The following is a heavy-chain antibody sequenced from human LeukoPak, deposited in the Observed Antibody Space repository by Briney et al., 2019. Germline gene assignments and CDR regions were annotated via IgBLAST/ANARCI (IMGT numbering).Heavy chain of an antibody. J-gene: IGHJ4*02. CDR2: IGTAGNT. V-gene: IGHV3-13*01. Sequence: GGSLRLSCAASGFTFSSHDMHWVRQPTGKGLEWVSVIGTAGNTYYTDFVKGGFTISRENAKNSLYLQMDNLRAEDTAVYSCARSKSYSSGWTDFDCWGQGTLVTVSS. D-gene: IGHD6-19*01. CDR1: GFTFSSHD. CDR3: ARSKSYSSGWTDFDC.